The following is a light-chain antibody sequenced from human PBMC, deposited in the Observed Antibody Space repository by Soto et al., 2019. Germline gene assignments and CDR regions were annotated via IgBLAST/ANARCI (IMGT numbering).Light chain of an antibody. Sequence: QSALTQPASLSGSPGQSITISCTGTSGDVGGYNLVSWYQQLSGKAPKLIIFDVNDRPSGVSSRFSGSKSGNTASLTISGLQPEDEADYYCSSYASSSTVVFGGGTQLTVL. V-gene: IGLV2-14*01. CDR2: DVN. CDR1: SGDVGGYNL. J-gene: IGLJ2*01. CDR3: SSYASSSTVV.